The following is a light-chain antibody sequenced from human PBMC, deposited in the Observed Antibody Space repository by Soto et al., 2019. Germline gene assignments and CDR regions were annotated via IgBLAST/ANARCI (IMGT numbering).Light chain of an antibody. V-gene: IGLV2-14*03. CDR1: SSDVGGYKY. CDR3: SSYTSSVNYV. CDR2: DVS. Sequence: QSALTQPASVSGSPGQSITISCTGTSSDVGGYKYVSWYQQHPGKAPKLMIYDVSNRPSGVSNRFSGYKSGNTASLTISGVQAEDEADYYCSSYTSSVNYVFGTGPKVTVL. J-gene: IGLJ1*01.